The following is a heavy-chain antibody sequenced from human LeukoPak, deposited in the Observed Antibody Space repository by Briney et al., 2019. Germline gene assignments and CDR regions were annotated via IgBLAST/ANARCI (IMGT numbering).Heavy chain of an antibody. V-gene: IGHV4-39*01. CDR1: GGSITSSNNY. CDR3: ARHSGYARYYYYYDMDV. CDR2: IYYSGGT. J-gene: IGHJ6*02. D-gene: IGHD5-12*01. Sequence: SETLSLTCTVSGGSITSSNNYWGWIRQPPGQGLGWIGSIYYSGGTYYNPSLKSRVTVSVDTSKNQFSLKLSSVTAADTAVYYCARHSGYARYYYYYDMDVWGQGTTVTVSS.